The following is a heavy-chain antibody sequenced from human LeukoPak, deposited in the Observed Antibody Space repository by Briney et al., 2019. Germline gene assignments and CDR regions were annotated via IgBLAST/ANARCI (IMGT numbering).Heavy chain of an antibody. D-gene: IGHD3-9*01. CDR2: IIPIFGTA. Sequence: ASVKVSCKASGGTFSSYAISWVRQAPGQGLEWMGGIIPIFGTANYAQKFQGRVTITTDESTSTAYMELSSLRSEDTAVYYCARGRGRGYDILTGYPYFDYWGQGTLVTVSS. CDR3: ARGRGRGYDILTGYPYFDY. J-gene: IGHJ4*02. CDR1: GGTFSSYA. V-gene: IGHV1-69*05.